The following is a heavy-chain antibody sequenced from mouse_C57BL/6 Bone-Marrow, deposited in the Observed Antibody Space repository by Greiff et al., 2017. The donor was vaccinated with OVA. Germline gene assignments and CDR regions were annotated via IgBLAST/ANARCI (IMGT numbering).Heavy chain of an antibody. CDR1: GYTFTSYG. D-gene: IGHD1-1*01. CDR3: ARGGTTVVARSHWYFDV. CDR2: IYPRSGNT. V-gene: IGHV1-81*01. J-gene: IGHJ1*03. Sequence: QVQLKESGAELARPGASVKLSCKASGYTFTSYGISWVKQRTGQGLEWIGEIYPRSGNTYYNEKFKGKATLTADKSSSTAYMELRSLTSEDSAVYFCARGGTTVVARSHWYFDVWGTGTTVTVSS.